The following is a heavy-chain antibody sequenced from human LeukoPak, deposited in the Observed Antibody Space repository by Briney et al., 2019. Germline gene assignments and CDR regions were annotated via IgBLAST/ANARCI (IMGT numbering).Heavy chain of an antibody. Sequence: ASVKVSCKASGGTFSSYAISWVRQAPGQGLEWMGGIIPIFGTANYAQKFQGRVTITADESTSTAYVELSSLRSEGTAVYYCARGSDSSGYYYDGYWGQGTLVTVSS. CDR1: GGTFSSYA. V-gene: IGHV1-69*13. CDR3: ARGSDSSGYYYDGY. J-gene: IGHJ4*02. D-gene: IGHD3-22*01. CDR2: IIPIFGTA.